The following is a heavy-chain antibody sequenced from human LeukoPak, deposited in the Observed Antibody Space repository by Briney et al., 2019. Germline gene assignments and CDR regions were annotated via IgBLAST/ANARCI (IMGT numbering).Heavy chain of an antibody. Sequence: PGGSMRLSCAASGFTVSGNYMSWVRQAPGKGLEWVSVIFSGGATYYADSVKGRFTISRDNSKNTLYLQMNSLRAEDTAVYYCASFEDEGNYFDYWGQGTLVTVSS. J-gene: IGHJ4*02. CDR2: IFSGGAT. D-gene: IGHD2-15*01. CDR3: ASFEDEGNYFDY. CDR1: GFTVSGNY. V-gene: IGHV3-53*01.